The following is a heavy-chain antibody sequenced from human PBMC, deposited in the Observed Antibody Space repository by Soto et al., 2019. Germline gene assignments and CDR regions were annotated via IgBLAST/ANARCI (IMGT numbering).Heavy chain of an antibody. V-gene: IGHV3-21*01. Sequence: GGSLRLSCAASGFTFSSYSMNWVRQAPGKGLEWVSSISSSSSYIYYADSVKGRFTISRDNAKNSLYLQMNSLRAEDTAVYYCARNSEFEDPEVYYYYYGMDVWGQGTTVTVSS. J-gene: IGHJ6*02. CDR1: GFTFSSYS. CDR3: ARNSEFEDPEVYYYYYGMDV. D-gene: IGHD3-10*01. CDR2: ISSSSSYI.